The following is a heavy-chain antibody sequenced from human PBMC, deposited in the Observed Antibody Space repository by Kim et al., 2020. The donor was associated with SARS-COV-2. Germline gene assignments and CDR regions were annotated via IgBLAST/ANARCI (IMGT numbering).Heavy chain of an antibody. CDR2: QDGIT. J-gene: IGHJ3*02. V-gene: IGHV4-34*01. CDR3: ARRISFDI. D-gene: IGHD2-15*01. Sequence: QDGITNYNPSLKSRVIISVDTSKNQFSLRLSSVTAADTAVYYCARRISFDIWGQGTVVTVSS.